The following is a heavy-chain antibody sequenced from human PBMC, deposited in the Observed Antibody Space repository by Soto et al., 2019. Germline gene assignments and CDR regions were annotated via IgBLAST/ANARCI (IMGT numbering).Heavy chain of an antibody. CDR1: GYTFTGYY. V-gene: IGHV1-2*02. J-gene: IGHJ4*02. CDR2: INPNSGGT. D-gene: IGHD1-7*01. CDR3: ARVIYNWNYSPLDY. Sequence: ASVKVSCKASGYTFTGYYMHWLRQAPGQGLEWMGWINPNSGGTNYAQKFQGRVTMTRDTSISTAYMELSRLRSDDTAVYYCARVIYNWNYSPLDYWGQGTLVPSPQ.